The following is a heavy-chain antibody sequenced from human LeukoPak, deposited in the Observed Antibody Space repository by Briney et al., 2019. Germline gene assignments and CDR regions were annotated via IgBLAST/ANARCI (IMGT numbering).Heavy chain of an antibody. CDR3: AKGGYSFAQHVDY. CDR2: ISSSGGST. CDR1: GFTFSSYA. Sequence: PGGSLRLSCAAPGFTFSSYAMNWVRQAPGKGLEWVSGISSSGGSTYYADSVKGRFTISRDNSKNTLFLQMSSLRAEDTAVYYCAKGGYSFAQHVDYWGQGTLVVVSS. V-gene: IGHV3-23*01. J-gene: IGHJ4*02. D-gene: IGHD5-18*01.